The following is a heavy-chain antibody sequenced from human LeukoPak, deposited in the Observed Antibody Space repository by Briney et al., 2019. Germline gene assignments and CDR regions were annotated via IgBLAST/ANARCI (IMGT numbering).Heavy chain of an antibody. CDR3: ARESPDNPYYFDY. Sequence: SETLSLTCAVSGGSISSSNWWSWVRQPPGKGLEWIGEIYHSGSANYNPSLKSRVTISVDTSKNQFSLKLSSVTAADTAVYYCARESPDNPYYFDYWGQGTLVTVSS. V-gene: IGHV4-4*02. J-gene: IGHJ4*02. D-gene: IGHD1-14*01. CDR1: GGSISSSNW. CDR2: IYHSGSA.